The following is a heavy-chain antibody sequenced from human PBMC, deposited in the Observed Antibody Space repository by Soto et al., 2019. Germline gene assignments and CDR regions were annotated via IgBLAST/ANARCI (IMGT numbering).Heavy chain of an antibody. Sequence: ASVKVSCKASGYTLTSYGISWVRQAPGQGLEWMGWISAYNGNTNYAQKLQGRVTMTTDTSTSTAYMELRSLRSDDTAVYYCARDLGIVVVPAAIDYYGMDVWGPGTTVTVSS. CDR1: GYTLTSYG. D-gene: IGHD2-2*01. CDR2: ISAYNGNT. CDR3: ARDLGIVVVPAAIDYYGMDV. J-gene: IGHJ6*02. V-gene: IGHV1-18*04.